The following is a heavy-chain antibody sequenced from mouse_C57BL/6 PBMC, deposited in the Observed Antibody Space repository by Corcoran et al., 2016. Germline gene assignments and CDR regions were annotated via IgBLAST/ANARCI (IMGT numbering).Heavy chain of an antibody. CDR1: GFSLSTSGMG. CDR3: ARSPDYYGSSYFYY. V-gene: IGHV8-12*01. Sequence: QVTLKESGPGILQSSQTLSLTCSFSGFSLSTSGMGVSWIRQPSGKGLEWLAHIYWDDDKRYNPSLKSRLTISKDTSRNQVFLKITSVDTADTATYYCARSPDYYGSSYFYYWGQGTTLTVSS. D-gene: IGHD1-1*01. J-gene: IGHJ2*01. CDR2: IYWDDDK.